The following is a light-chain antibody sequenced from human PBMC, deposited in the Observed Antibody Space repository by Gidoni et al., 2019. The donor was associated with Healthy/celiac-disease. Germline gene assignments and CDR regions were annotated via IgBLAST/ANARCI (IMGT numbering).Light chain of an antibody. CDR1: QSISSY. V-gene: IGKV1-39*01. CDR3: RQSYRTPLYT. Sequence: DIQMTQSPSSLSASVGDRVTITCRASQSISSYLNWYQQKPGKAPQLLIYAASSLQSGVPSRFSGSGSGTDFTLTIRSLQPEDFASCYCRQSYRTPLYTFGQGTTLEIK. CDR2: AAS. J-gene: IGKJ2*01.